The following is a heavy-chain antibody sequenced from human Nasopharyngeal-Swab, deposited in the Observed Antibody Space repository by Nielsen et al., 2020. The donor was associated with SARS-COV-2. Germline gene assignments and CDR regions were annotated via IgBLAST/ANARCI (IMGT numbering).Heavy chain of an antibody. CDR2: ITNGGIMT. Sequence: GESLKISCAASGFTFTDYYMTWVRQAPGKGLEWVSYITNGGIMTYYADSVKGRFTMSRDNAKTSLYLQMNSLRAEDTAMYYCARGQKGSGSYWSGSYFYMDVWGKGTTVTVSS. D-gene: IGHD3-10*01. V-gene: IGHV3-11*04. CDR3: ARGQKGSGSYWSGSYFYMDV. J-gene: IGHJ6*03. CDR1: GFTFTDYY.